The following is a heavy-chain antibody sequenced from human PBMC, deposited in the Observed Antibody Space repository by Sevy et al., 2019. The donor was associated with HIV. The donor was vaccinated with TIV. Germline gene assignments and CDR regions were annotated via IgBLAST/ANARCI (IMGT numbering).Heavy chain of an antibody. Sequence: GGSLRLSCAASGFTFSSYVMHWVRQAPGKGLEWVALIWYDGTIKYYADSVKGRFTISRDNAKNSLYLQMNSLRDEDTAVYYWAREGPGAFDIWGQGTMVTVSS. CDR1: GFTFSSYV. V-gene: IGHV3-33*08. J-gene: IGHJ3*02. CDR2: IWYDGTIK. CDR3: AREGPGAFDI.